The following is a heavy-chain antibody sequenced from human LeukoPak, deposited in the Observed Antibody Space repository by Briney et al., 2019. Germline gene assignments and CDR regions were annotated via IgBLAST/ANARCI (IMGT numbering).Heavy chain of an antibody. CDR3: ASPFGVVHALGY. Sequence: PGGSLRLSCAVSGFTFSNYAMSWVRQAPGKGLEWVSIISGSGGSTYYADSVKGRFTISRDNSKNALYLHMNSLRAEDTAVYYCASPFGVVHALGYWGQGTLVTVSS. V-gene: IGHV3-23*01. J-gene: IGHJ4*02. CDR1: GFTFSNYA. CDR2: ISGSGGST. D-gene: IGHD3-3*01.